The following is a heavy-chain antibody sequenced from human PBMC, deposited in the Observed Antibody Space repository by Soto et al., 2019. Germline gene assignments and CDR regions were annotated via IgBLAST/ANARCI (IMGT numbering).Heavy chain of an antibody. J-gene: IGHJ4*02. CDR1: GFTFSSYG. V-gene: IGHV3-33*01. CDR2: IWYDGSNK. Sequence: QVQLVESGGGVVQPGRSLRLSCAASGFTFSSYGMHWVRQAPGKGLEWVAVIWYDGSNKYYADSVKGRFTISRDNSKNTLYLQMNSLRAEDTAVYYCARDGGEPGIAAVDWGQGTLVTVSS. CDR3: ARDGGEPGIAAVD. D-gene: IGHD6-13*01.